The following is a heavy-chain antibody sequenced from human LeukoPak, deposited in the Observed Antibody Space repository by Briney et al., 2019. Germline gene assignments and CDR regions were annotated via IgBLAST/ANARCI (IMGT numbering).Heavy chain of an antibody. J-gene: IGHJ6*03. CDR1: GGSISSYY. CDR2: IYYSGST. V-gene: IGHV4-59*08. D-gene: IGHD3-10*01. CDR3: ARRRSGELISKGYYYYYMDV. Sequence: SETLSLTCTVSGGSISSYYWSWIRQPPGKGLEWIGYIYYSGSTNYNPSLKSRVTISVDTSKNQFSLKLSSVTAADTAVYYCARRRSGELISKGYYYYYMDVWGKGTTVTVSS.